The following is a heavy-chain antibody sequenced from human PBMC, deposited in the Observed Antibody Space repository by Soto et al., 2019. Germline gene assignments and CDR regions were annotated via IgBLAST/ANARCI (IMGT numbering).Heavy chain of an antibody. CDR3: ARVATIFGVVRYYFDY. J-gene: IGHJ4*02. V-gene: IGHV3-7*01. Sequence: GGSLRLSCAASGFTFSSYWMSWVRQAPGKGLEWVANIKQDGSEKYYVDSVKGRFTISRDNAKNSLYLQMNSLRAEDTAVYYCARVATIFGVVRYYFDYWGQGTLVTVSS. CDR2: IKQDGSEK. D-gene: IGHD3-3*01. CDR1: GFTFSSYW.